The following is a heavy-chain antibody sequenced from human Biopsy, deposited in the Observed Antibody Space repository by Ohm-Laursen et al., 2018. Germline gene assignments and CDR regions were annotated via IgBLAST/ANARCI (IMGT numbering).Heavy chain of an antibody. V-gene: IGHV3-53*01. Sequence: SLRLSFTASGFTVSDNHISWIRQAPGKGLQWVSLIYSDGNTYYADSVKGRFTISRDIPRNTLYLQMNSLRAEDTAVYYCARGAGKLLSGYDAWGQGTLVSVSS. CDR1: GFTVSDNH. CDR3: ARGAGKLLSGYDA. CDR2: IYSDGNT. D-gene: IGHD3-3*01. J-gene: IGHJ5*02.